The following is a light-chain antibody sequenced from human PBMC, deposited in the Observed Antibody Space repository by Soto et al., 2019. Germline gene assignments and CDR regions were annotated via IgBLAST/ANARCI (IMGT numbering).Light chain of an antibody. V-gene: IGKV1-9*01. J-gene: IGKJ5*01. CDR2: AAS. CDR3: QLLDSYST. Sequence: DIQLTQSPSFLSASVGDRVTITCRASQGISSYLAWYQQKPGKAPKLLIYAASTLQSGVPSRFSGSGSGTEFTHTISSLQPEDFATYYCQLLDSYSTFGQGTRLEIK. CDR1: QGISSY.